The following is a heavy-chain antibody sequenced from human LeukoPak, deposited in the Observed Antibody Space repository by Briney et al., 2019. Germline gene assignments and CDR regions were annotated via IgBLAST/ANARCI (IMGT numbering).Heavy chain of an antibody. CDR1: GFTFSSYS. CDR2: ISSSSSYL. J-gene: IGHJ4*02. V-gene: IGHV3-21*01. CDR3: ARVFPRGAGAAAYPYYFDY. Sequence: PGGSLRLSCAASGFTFSSYSMNWVRQAPGKGLEWVSSISSSSSYLYYADSVKGRFTISRDNAKNSLYLQMNSLRAADTAVYYCARVFPRGAGAAAYPYYFDYWGQGTLVTVSS. D-gene: IGHD6-13*01.